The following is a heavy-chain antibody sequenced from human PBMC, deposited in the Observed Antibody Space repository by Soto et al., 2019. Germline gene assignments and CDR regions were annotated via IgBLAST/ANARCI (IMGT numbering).Heavy chain of an antibody. D-gene: IGHD2-15*01. CDR1: GGSISSYY. CDR3: ARAVCGGGSGYTPPPSPNYYYWYV. J-gene: IGHJ6*03. CDR2: IYYSGST. V-gene: IGHV4-59*01. Sequence: PSETLSLTCTVSGGSISSYYWSWIRQPPGKGLEWIGYIYYSGSTNYNPSLKSRVTISVDTSKNQFSLKLSSVTAADTAVYYGARAVCGGGSGYTPPPSPNYYYWYVWGKGTKATASS.